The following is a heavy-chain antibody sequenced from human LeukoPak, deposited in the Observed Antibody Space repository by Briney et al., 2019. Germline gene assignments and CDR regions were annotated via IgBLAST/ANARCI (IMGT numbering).Heavy chain of an antibody. CDR1: GFTFSNAW. Sequence: PGGSLRLSCAASGFTFSNAWMSWVRQAPEKGREWVGRIKSKTDGGTTDYAAPVKGRFAISRDDSTNTLYLQMNSLKTEDTAVYYCTTEIRSRGWHNWFATWGQGTLVTVSS. D-gene: IGHD6-19*01. CDR2: IKSKTDGGTT. CDR3: TTEIRSRGWHNWFAT. J-gene: IGHJ5*02. V-gene: IGHV3-15*01.